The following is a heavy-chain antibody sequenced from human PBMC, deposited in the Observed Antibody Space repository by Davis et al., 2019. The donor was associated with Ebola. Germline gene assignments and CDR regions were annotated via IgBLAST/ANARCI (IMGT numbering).Heavy chain of an antibody. J-gene: IGHJ6*03. V-gene: IGHV3-21*01. Sequence: PGGSLRLSCAASGFTFSSYSMNWVRQAPGKGLEWVSSISSSSSYIYYADSVKGRFTISRDNAKNSLYLQMNSLRAEDTAVYYCARWGDIVVVPAGNYYMDVWGKGTTVTVSS. CDR2: ISSSSSYI. CDR1: GFTFSSYS. D-gene: IGHD2-2*01. CDR3: ARWGDIVVVPAGNYYMDV.